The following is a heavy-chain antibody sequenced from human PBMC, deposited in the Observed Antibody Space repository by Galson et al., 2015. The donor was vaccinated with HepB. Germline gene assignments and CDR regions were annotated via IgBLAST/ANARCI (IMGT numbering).Heavy chain of an antibody. CDR1: GFNFSRYA. Sequence: SLRLSCAASGFNFSRYAMHWVRQAPGKGLECVAVRDSVKGRFTISTDNSKNTLSLLINSLRDEDTAIYYCARSPAAAGHFDFWGQGTLLTVSS. CDR3: ARSPAAAGHFDF. V-gene: IGHV3-33*01. D-gene: IGHD6-13*01. J-gene: IGHJ4*02.